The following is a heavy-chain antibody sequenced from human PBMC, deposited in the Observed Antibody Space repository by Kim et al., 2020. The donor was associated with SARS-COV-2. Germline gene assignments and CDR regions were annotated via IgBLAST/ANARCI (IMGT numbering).Heavy chain of an antibody. J-gene: IGHJ3*02. D-gene: IGHD2-15*01. CDR3: ARGLSGGPGAFDI. CDR2: VKSDGSST. V-gene: IGHV3-74*01. Sequence: GGSLRLSCAASGFTFSRYWMHWVRQVPGRGLVWVSHVKSDGSSTSYADSVKGRVTISRDNAKNTLYLQMNSLRAEDTAVYYCARGLSGGPGAFDIWGQGTMVTVSS. CDR1: GFTFSRYW.